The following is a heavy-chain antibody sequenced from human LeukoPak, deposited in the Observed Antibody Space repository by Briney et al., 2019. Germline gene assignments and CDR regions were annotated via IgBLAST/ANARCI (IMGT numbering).Heavy chain of an antibody. V-gene: IGHV3-48*04. D-gene: IGHD3-9*01. Sequence: GGSLRLSCAASGFTFSSYSMNWVRQAPGKGLEWVSYISSSSSTIYYADSVKARFTISRDNAKNSLYLQMNSLRAEDTAVYYCAREYYDILTGYYGSSDYWGQGTLVTVSS. CDR1: GFTFSSYS. CDR2: ISSSSSTI. J-gene: IGHJ4*02. CDR3: AREYYDILTGYYGSSDY.